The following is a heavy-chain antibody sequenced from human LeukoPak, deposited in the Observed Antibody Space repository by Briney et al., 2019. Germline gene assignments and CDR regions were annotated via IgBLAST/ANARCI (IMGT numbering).Heavy chain of an antibody. Sequence: ASVKVSCKASGYTFTGYYMHWVRQAPGRGLEWMGWINPNSGGTNYAQKFQGRVTMTRDTSISTAYMELSRLRSDDTAVYYCARGTWFGELLAPFDYWGQGTLVTVSS. D-gene: IGHD3-10*01. CDR2: INPNSGGT. CDR3: ARGTWFGELLAPFDY. V-gene: IGHV1-2*02. J-gene: IGHJ4*02. CDR1: GYTFTGYY.